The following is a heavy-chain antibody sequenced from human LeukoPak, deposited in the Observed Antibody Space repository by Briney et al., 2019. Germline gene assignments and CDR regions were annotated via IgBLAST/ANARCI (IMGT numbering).Heavy chain of an antibody. Sequence: PGGSLRLSCAASGFIFSDYYMSWIRQAPGKGLEWISYVSSGGTTKDYADSVKGRFTISRDNAKNSLYLHMNSLRAEDTAVYYCVRDGKYGYNPSGHWGQGTLVTVSS. CDR2: VSSGGTTK. J-gene: IGHJ4*02. CDR1: GFIFSDYY. CDR3: VRDGKYGYNPSGH. V-gene: IGHV3-11*01. D-gene: IGHD5-24*01.